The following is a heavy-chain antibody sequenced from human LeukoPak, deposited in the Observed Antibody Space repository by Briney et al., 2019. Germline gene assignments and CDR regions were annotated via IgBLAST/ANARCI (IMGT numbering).Heavy chain of an antibody. J-gene: IGHJ4*02. CDR3: ARDPTLGY. CDR1: GGSISSYY. Sequence: PSETLSLTCTVSGGSISSYYWSWIRQPPGKGLEWIGYIYYSGSTNYNPPLKSRVTISVDTSKNQFSLKLSSVTAADTAVYYCARDPTLGYWGQGTLVTVSS. V-gene: IGHV4-59*01. D-gene: IGHD7-27*01. CDR2: IYYSGST.